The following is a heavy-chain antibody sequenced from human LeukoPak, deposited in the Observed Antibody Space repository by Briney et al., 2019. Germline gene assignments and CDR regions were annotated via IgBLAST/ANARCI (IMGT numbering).Heavy chain of an antibody. V-gene: IGHV3-7*01. D-gene: IGHD6-13*01. CDR3: AIPRIAEAAYGMDV. CDR1: GFTFSSYW. CDR2: IKQDGSEK. J-gene: IGHJ6*02. Sequence: GGSLRLSCAASGFTFSSYWMSWVRQAPGKGLEWVANIKQDGSEKYYVDSVKGRFTISRDNAKNSLYLQMNSLRAEDTAVYYCAIPRIAEAAYGMDVWGQGTTVTVSS.